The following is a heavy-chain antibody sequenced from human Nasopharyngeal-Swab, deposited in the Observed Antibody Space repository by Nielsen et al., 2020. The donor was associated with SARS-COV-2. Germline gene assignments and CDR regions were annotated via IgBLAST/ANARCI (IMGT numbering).Heavy chain of an antibody. V-gene: IGHV3-49*03. CDR1: GFTFGDYA. J-gene: IGHJ4*02. D-gene: IGHD3-9*01. CDR3: TRDQAYYDILTGSD. Sequence: GESLKISCTASGFTFGDYAMSWFRQAPGKGLEWVGFIRSKPYGGTTEYAASVKGRCTISRDDSKSIAYLQMNSLKTEDTAVYYCTRDQAYYDILTGSDWGQGTLVTVSS. CDR2: IRSKPYGGTT.